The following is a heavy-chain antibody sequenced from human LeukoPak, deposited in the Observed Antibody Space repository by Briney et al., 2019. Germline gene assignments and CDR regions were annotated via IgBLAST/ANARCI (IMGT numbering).Heavy chain of an antibody. D-gene: IGHD3-22*01. CDR2: ISSSGSTI. J-gene: IGHJ5*02. Sequence: GGSLRLSLAASGFTFSSDEMNWVRQAPGKGLEWVSYISSSGSTIYYADSVKGRFTISRDNAKNSLYLQMNSLRAEDTAVYYCARDLRPTYYYDSSGRGFDPWGQGTLVTVSS. CDR3: ARDLRPTYYYDSSGRGFDP. CDR1: GFTFSSDE. V-gene: IGHV3-48*03.